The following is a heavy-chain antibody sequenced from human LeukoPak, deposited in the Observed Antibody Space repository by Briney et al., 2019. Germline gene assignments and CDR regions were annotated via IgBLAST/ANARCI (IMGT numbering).Heavy chain of an antibody. D-gene: IGHD3-16*01. CDR2: IYYSGST. CDR3: ARTLGGLRLYYFDY. V-gene: IGHV4-59*12. CDR1: GGSISSYY. Sequence: HSETLSLTCTVSGGSISSYYWSWIRHPPGKGLEWIGYIYYSGSTNYNPSLKSRVTISVDTSKNQFSLKLSSVTAADTAVYYCARTLGGLRLYYFDYWGQGTLVTVSS. J-gene: IGHJ4*02.